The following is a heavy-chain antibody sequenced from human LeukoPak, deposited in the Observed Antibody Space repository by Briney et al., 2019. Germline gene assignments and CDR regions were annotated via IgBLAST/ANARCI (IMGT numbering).Heavy chain of an antibody. CDR1: GYTFTSYG. D-gene: IGHD3-10*01. CDR2: VSAYNGNT. CDR3: ARRVRYYGSGSYYLDY. V-gene: IGHV1-18*04. J-gene: IGHJ4*02. Sequence: ASVKVSCKASGYTFTSYGISWVRQAPGQGLEWMGWVSAYNGNTNYAQKFQGRVTMTTDTSTSTAYMELRSLRSDDTAVYYCARRVRYYGSGSYYLDYWGQGTLVTVSS.